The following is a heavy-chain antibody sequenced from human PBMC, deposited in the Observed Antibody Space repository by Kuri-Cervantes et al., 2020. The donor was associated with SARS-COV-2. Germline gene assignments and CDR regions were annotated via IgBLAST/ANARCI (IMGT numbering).Heavy chain of an antibody. Sequence: SVKVSCKASGYTFTSYYMHWVRQAPRQGLEWMGIINPSGGSTSYAQKFQGRVTMTRDTSTSTVDMELNSLRSEDTAVYYCARDALHYDFWSVPYFDYWGRGTLVTVSS. CDR2: INPSGGST. CDR1: GYTFTSYY. D-gene: IGHD3-3*01. J-gene: IGHJ4*02. V-gene: IGHV1-46*01. CDR3: ARDALHYDFWSVPYFDY.